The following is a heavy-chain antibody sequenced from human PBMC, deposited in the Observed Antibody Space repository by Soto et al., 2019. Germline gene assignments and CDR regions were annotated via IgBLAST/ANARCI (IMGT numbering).Heavy chain of an antibody. D-gene: IGHD3-10*02. Sequence: ASVKVSCKASGYTFTSYDVTWVRQAPGQGLEWMGWMNPNSGNTGYAQKFQGRVTMTRDTSISTAYMELSSLTTDDTAVYYCARVPFITMSSSCFYYQYMDVWGKGTTVTVSS. CDR3: ARVPFITMSSSCFYYQYMDV. CDR1: GYTFTSYD. J-gene: IGHJ6*03. CDR2: MNPNSGNT. V-gene: IGHV1-8*01.